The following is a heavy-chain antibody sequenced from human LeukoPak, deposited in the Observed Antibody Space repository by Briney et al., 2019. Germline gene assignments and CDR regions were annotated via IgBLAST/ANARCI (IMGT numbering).Heavy chain of an antibody. J-gene: IGHJ6*02. CDR3: ARVWRDFWSGPIKSAHYYYYGMDV. D-gene: IGHD3-3*01. V-gene: IGHV1-69*13. CDR2: IIPIFGTA. CDR1: GGTFSSYA. Sequence: PGASVKVSCKASGGTFSSYAISWVRQAPGQGLEWMGGIIPIFGTANYAQKFQGRVTITADESTSTAYMELSSLRSEDTAVYYCARVWRDFWSGPIKSAHYYYYGMDVWGQGTTVTVSS.